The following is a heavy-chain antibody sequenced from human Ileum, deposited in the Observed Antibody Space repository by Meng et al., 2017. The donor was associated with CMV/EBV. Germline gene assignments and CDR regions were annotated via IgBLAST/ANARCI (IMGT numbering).Heavy chain of an antibody. J-gene: IGHJ5*02. Sequence: QVQLVQSGSELKEPGASVKVSCKASGYTFTSSDVDWVRQATGQGLEWMGWMSPNTGNTGYAHKFKGRVTMTRNTSISTAYMELSSLRSEDTAVYYCARGWVLETWGQGTLVTVSS. D-gene: IGHD1-26*01. CDR1: GYTFTSSD. CDR2: MSPNTGNT. CDR3: ARGWVLET. V-gene: IGHV1-8*01.